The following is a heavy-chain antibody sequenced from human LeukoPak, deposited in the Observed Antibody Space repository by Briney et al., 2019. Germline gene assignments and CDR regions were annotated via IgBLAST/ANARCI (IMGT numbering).Heavy chain of an antibody. CDR3: AKWGIVVVPAARIYKHYYYYYMDV. Sequence: GGSLRLSCAASGFTFSSYGMSWVRQAPGKGLEWVSAISGSGGSTYYADSVKGRFTISRDNSKNTLYLQMNSLRAEDTAVYYCAKWGIVVVPAARIYKHYYYYYMDVWGKGTTVTISS. J-gene: IGHJ6*03. V-gene: IGHV3-23*01. CDR2: ISGSGGST. CDR1: GFTFSSYG. D-gene: IGHD2-2*01.